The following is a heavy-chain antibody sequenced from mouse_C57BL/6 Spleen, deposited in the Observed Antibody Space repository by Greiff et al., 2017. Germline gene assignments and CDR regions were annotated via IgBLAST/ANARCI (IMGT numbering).Heavy chain of an antibody. D-gene: IGHD2-4*01. V-gene: IGHV1-61*01. CDR2: IYPSDSET. CDR1: GYTFTSYW. Sequence: QVQLQQPGAELVRPGSSVKLSCKASGYTFTSYWMDWVKQRPGQGLEWIGNIYPSDSETHYNQKFKDKATLTVDKSSSTAYMQLSSLTSEDSAVYYCAREGYDYAWFAYWGQGTLVTVSA. J-gene: IGHJ3*01. CDR3: AREGYDYAWFAY.